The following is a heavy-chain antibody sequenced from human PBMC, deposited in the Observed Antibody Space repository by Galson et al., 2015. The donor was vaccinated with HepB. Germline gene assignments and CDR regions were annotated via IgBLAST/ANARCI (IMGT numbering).Heavy chain of an antibody. J-gene: IGHJ6*03. CDR1: GYTFTSYA. V-gene: IGHV1-3*01. Sequence: SVKVSCKASGYTFTSYAMHWARQAPGQRLEWMGWINAGNGNTKYSQKFQGRVTITRDTSASTAYMELSSLRSEDTAVYYCARDRRSSWAYYYYMDVWGKGTTVTVSS. D-gene: IGHD6-13*01. CDR2: INAGNGNT. CDR3: ARDRRSSWAYYYYMDV.